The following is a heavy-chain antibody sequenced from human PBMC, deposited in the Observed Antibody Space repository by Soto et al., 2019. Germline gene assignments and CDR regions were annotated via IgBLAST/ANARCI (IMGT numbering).Heavy chain of an antibody. CDR3: ARGPHPYFNDY. J-gene: IGHJ4*02. CDR2: MNPNNNNT. CDR1: GSTFTSYD. D-gene: IGHD2-8*01. V-gene: IGHV1-8*01. Sequence: QVQLVQSGAEVKKPGASVKVSCKASGSTFTSYDINWVRQATGQGLEWMGWMNPNNNNTGYAQKFQGRVTMTRNTSISTVYMELSSLGSEDTAVYYCARGPHPYFNDYWGQGTLVTVSS.